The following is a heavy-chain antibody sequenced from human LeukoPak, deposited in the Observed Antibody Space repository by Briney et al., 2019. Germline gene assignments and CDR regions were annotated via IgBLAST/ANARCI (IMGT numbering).Heavy chain of an antibody. J-gene: IGHJ4*02. V-gene: IGHV3-73*01. Sequence: GGSLRLSCAASGFTFSGSAMHWVRQASGEGLEWVGRIRSKANSYATAYAASVKGRFTISRDDSKNTAYLQMNSLKTEDTAVYYCCLGVTPDYWGQGTLVTVSS. CDR1: GFTFSGSA. D-gene: IGHD3-10*01. CDR3: CLGVTPDY. CDR2: IRSKANSYAT.